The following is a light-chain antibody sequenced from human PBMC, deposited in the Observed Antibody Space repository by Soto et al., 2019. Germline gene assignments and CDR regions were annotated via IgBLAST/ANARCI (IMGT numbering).Light chain of an antibody. CDR3: QQYGSSPWT. V-gene: IGKV3-20*01. CDR1: QSVSDNY. CDR2: GAS. Sequence: EIVLTQSPGTLALSPGERATLSCRASQSVSDNYLAWYQQKPGQAPRLLIYGASSRATGIPDRFSGSGSGTDFTLTISRLEPEDFAVYYCQQYGSSPWTFGQGTKVPIK. J-gene: IGKJ1*01.